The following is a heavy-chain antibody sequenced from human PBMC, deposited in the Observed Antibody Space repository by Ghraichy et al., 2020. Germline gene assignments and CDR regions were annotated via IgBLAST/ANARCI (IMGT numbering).Heavy chain of an antibody. Sequence: GGSLRLSCAASGFTFSTFPMSWVRQGPGKGLEWVSAISDTTYYADSVRGRFTISRDNSKNTLSLQMNSLRAEDTAVYYCARYCNSTSCNGGLHYGMDVWGQGTTVTVSS. J-gene: IGHJ6*02. CDR1: GFTFSTFP. D-gene: IGHD2-2*01. V-gene: IGHV3-23*01. CDR3: ARYCNSTSCNGGLHYGMDV. CDR2: ISDTT.